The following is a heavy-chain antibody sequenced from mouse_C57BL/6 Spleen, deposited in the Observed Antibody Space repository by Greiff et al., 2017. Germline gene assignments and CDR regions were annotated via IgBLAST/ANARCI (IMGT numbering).Heavy chain of an antibody. CDR1: GFTFTDYY. Sequence: EVTVVESGGGLVQPGGSLSLSCAASGFTFTDYYMSWVRQPPGKALEWLGFIRNKANGYTTEYSASVKGRFTISRDNSQSILYLQMNSLRAEDSATYYCARSPLPLYYAMDYWGQGTSVTVSS. J-gene: IGHJ4*01. CDR2: IRNKANGYTT. V-gene: IGHV7-3*01. CDR3: ARSPLPLYYAMDY. D-gene: IGHD2-1*01.